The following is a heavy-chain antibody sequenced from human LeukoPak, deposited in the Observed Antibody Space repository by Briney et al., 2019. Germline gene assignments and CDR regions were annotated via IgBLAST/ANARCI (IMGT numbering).Heavy chain of an antibody. CDR3: ARAAIAVAGDYHYHYMDV. Sequence: ASAKVSCKASGYTFTGHYMHWVRQAPGQGLEWMGWISPNSGDTDYAQRFQGRVTMTRDTSISTAYMELSRLTSDDTAVYYCARAAIAVAGDYHYHYMDVWGKGTTVTVSS. J-gene: IGHJ6*03. CDR1: GYTFTGHY. D-gene: IGHD6-19*01. V-gene: IGHV1-2*02. CDR2: ISPNSGDT.